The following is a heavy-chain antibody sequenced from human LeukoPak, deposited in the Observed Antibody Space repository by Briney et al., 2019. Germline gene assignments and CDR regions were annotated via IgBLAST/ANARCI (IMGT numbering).Heavy chain of an antibody. D-gene: IGHD3-22*01. J-gene: IGHJ4*02. V-gene: IGHV4-39*01. CDR2: IYYSGST. CDR3: ARLYYDSSGYYQICYFDY. Sequence: SETLSLTCTVSGGSISSSSYYWGWIRQPPGKGLEWIGSIYYSGSTYYNPSLKSRVTISVDTSKNQFSLNLGSVTAAGTAVYYCARLYYDSSGYYQICYFDYWGQGTLVTVSS. CDR1: GGSISSSSYY.